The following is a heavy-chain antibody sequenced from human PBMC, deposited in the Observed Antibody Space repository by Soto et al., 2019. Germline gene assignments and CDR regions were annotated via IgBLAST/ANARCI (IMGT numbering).Heavy chain of an antibody. CDR2: TYYRSKWYN. D-gene: IGHD3-3*01. Sequence: QVPLQQSGPGLVKPSQTLSLTCAISGDSVSSNSVAWNWIRQSPSRGLEWLGRTYYRSKWYNDYGVTVKGRITINPDTSKNQFSLQLNSVTPEATAVYYCARGRFNAFGIWGQGTMVTVSS. CDR3: ARGRFNAFGI. V-gene: IGHV6-1*01. J-gene: IGHJ3*02. CDR1: GDSVSSNSVA.